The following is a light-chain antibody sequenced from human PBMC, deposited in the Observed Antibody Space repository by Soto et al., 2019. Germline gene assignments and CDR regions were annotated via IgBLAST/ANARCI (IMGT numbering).Light chain of an antibody. CDR2: DNV. CDR1: GSNLGRNY. J-gene: IGLJ1*01. CDR3: GALYNILRAYV. Sequence: QSVLTQPPSVSATQGQKVTISCSGSGSNLGRNYVSCYQQLPGTAPKLLMYDNVYPFSGIPDRFSASKSGTSATLGITGLQTEDEGDYYCGALYNILRAYVFGTGTKVTVL. V-gene: IGLV1-51*01.